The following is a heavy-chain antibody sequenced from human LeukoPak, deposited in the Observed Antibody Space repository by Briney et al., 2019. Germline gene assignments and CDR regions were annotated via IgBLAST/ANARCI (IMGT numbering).Heavy chain of an antibody. Sequence: PGGSLRLSCAASGFSFSSYWMHWVRQAPGKALVWVSRIKSDGKTNYADSVKGRFTISRDNAKNTVSLQMNSLRAEDTGVYYCARAPSEIGGYYPEYFRHWGQGTLVTVSS. D-gene: IGHD3-22*01. CDR3: ARAPSEIGGYYPEYFRH. CDR1: GFSFSSYW. J-gene: IGHJ1*01. CDR2: IKSDGKT. V-gene: IGHV3-74*01.